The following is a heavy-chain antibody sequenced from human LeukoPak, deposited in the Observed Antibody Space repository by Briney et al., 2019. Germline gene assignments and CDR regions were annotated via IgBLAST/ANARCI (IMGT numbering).Heavy chain of an antibody. CDR3: ARGGHYYDSSGLIDY. CDR1: GFTFSSYA. Sequence: GGSLRLSCAASGFTFSSYAMHWVRQAPGKGLEWVAVISYDGSNKYYADSVKGRFTISRDNSKNTLYLQMNSLRAEDTAVYYCARGGHYYDSSGLIDYWGQGTLVTVSS. V-gene: IGHV3-30-3*01. CDR2: ISYDGSNK. D-gene: IGHD3-22*01. J-gene: IGHJ4*02.